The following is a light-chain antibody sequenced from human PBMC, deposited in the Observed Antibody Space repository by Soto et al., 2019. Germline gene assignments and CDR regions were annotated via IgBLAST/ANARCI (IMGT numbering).Light chain of an antibody. J-gene: IGLJ7*01. CDR1: SSNIGNNF. CDR3: LAWDYSLRCAV. Sequence: QSVLTQPPSASGTPGQRVTISCSGSSSNIGNNFVYWYQQVPGTAPKLLIYSNSQRPSGVPDRFSASKSGTSASLAISVLRPEDEDDYYCLAWDYSLRCAVFGGGTQLTVL. CDR2: SNS. V-gene: IGLV1-47*01.